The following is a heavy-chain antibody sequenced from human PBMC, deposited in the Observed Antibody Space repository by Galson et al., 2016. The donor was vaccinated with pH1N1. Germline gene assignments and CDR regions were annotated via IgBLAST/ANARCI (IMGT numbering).Heavy chain of an antibody. Sequence: TLSLTCSVSGGSISRTGHFWPWIRQPAGKGLEWIGRIYANGNTTYNPSRKSRVTIVLDTSQNQFSLNLSSLTAADTAVYYCARARVQLWLGIDCWGQGTLVTVSS. D-gene: IGHD5-18*01. V-gene: IGHV4-61*02. CDR1: GGSISRTGHF. J-gene: IGHJ4*02. CDR3: ARARVQLWLGIDC. CDR2: IYANGNT.